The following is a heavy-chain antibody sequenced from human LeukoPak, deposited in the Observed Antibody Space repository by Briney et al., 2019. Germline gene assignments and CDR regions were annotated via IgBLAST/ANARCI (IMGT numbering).Heavy chain of an antibody. CDR2: IIPIFGTA. J-gene: IGHJ5*02. D-gene: IGHD2-2*01. Sequence: GASVKVSCKASGGTFSSYAISWVRQAPGQGLEWMGGIIPIFGTANYAQKFQGRVTITADESTSTAYMELSSLRSEDTAVYYCARDYCSSTSCHGYYRSWFDPWGQGTLVTVSS. CDR3: ARDYCSSTSCHGYYRSWFDP. V-gene: IGHV1-69*13. CDR1: GGTFSSYA.